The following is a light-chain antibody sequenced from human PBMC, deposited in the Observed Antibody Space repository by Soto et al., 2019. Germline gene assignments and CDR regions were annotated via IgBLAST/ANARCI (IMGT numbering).Light chain of an antibody. CDR2: DAS. CDR1: QSVSSY. V-gene: IGKV3-11*01. J-gene: IGKJ3*01. CDR3: QQRGNWPPFT. Sequence: EIVLTQSPATLSLSPGERATLSCRASQSVSSYLAWYQQKPGQAPRLLIYDASNRATGIPARFSGSGSGTDFTHTISSLEPEDFAVYYCQQRGNWPPFTFGPGTTVDIK.